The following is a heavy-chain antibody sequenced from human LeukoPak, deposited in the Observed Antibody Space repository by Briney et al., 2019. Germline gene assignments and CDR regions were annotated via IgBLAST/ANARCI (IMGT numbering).Heavy chain of an antibody. Sequence: GGSLRLSCAASGFTFDDYTMHWVRQAPGKGLEWVSIIYAGGSTYYADSVKGRFIVSRDNSKNTVYLQINSLRAEDTAVYYCARALAAASHTSFDYWGQGTLVTVTS. J-gene: IGHJ4*02. CDR2: IYAGGST. D-gene: IGHD6-13*01. V-gene: IGHV3-66*01. CDR3: ARALAAASHTSFDY. CDR1: GFTFDDYT.